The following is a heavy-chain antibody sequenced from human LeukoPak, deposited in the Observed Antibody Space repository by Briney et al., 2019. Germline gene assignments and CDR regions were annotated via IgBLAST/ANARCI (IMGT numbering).Heavy chain of an antibody. D-gene: IGHD3-10*01. CDR2: IIPILGIA. CDR3: ARESSDMVRGVIGFDY. V-gene: IGHV1-69*04. Sequence: SVKVSCKASGGTFSSYAISWVRQAPGQGLEWMGRIIPILGIANYAQKFQGRVTITADKSTSTAYMELSSLRSEDTAVYYCARESSDMVRGVIGFDYWGQGTLVTVSS. J-gene: IGHJ4*02. CDR1: GGTFSSYA.